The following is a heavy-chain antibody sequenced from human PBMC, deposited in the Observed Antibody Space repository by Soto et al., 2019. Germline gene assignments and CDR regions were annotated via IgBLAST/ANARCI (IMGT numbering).Heavy chain of an antibody. CDR3: ARHQKCDHDAVDI. CDR2: IYSGGST. V-gene: IGHV3-53*01. J-gene: IGHJ3*02. CDR1: GFTVSSNY. D-gene: IGHD2-21*01. Sequence: GGSLSLSCAASGFTVSSNYMSWVCQAPGKGLEWVSVIYSGGSTYYADSVKGRFTISRDNSKNTLYLQMNSLRAEDTAVYYCARHQKCDHDAVDIGGQGTMVTVAS.